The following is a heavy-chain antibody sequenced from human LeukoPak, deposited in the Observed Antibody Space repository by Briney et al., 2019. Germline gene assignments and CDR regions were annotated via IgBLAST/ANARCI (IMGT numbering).Heavy chain of an antibody. Sequence: SETLSLTCTVSGFSITTGYYWAWLRQPPGKGLGWIGTIFRIGSTYYNPSLKSRVTISVDTSKNQFSLKLSSVTAADTALYYFARVIDVAGAGYFDSWGQGTQVTVSS. CDR2: IFRIGST. CDR3: ARVIDVAGAGYFDS. D-gene: IGHD1-26*01. CDR1: GFSITTGYY. V-gene: IGHV4-38-2*02. J-gene: IGHJ4*02.